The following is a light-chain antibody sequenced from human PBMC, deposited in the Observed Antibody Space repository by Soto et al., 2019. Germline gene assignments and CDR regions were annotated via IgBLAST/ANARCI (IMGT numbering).Light chain of an antibody. Sequence: QSALTQPPSASGSPGQSVTISCIGTASDIGRYNYVSWYQHHPGKAPKLIIYEVTKRPSGVPDRFSGSKSGNTASLTVSGLQADDGADYYCNSYVGSNNYVFGTGTKVTVL. V-gene: IGLV2-8*01. CDR1: ASDIGRYNY. J-gene: IGLJ1*01. CDR3: NSYVGSNNYV. CDR2: EVT.